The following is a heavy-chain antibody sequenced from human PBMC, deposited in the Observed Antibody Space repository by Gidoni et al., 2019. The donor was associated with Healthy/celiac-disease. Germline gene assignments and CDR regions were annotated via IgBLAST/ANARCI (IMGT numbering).Heavy chain of an antibody. V-gene: IGHV3-66*01. D-gene: IGHD6-19*01. CDR1: GFTVSSNY. CDR2: IYSGGST. CDR3: ARDLAVAGPYGAFDI. J-gene: IGHJ3*02. Sequence: EVQLVESGGGLVQPGGSLRLSCAASGFTVSSNYMSWVRQAPGKGLEWVSVIYSGGSTYYADSVKGRFTISRDNSKNTLYLQMNSLRAEDTAVYYCARDLAVAGPYGAFDIWGQGTMVTVSS.